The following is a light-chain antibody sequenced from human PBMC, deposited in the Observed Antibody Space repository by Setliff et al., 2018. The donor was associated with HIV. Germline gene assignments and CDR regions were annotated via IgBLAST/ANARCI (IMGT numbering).Light chain of an antibody. CDR1: SSDVGGYNY. Sequence: QSALAQPRSVSGSPGQSVTISCTGTSSDVGGYNYVSWYQQHPGKAPKLMIYDVSKRPSGVPDRFSGSKSGNTASLTISGLQAEDEADYYCSSLTSSSTYVFGTGTKVTVL. CDR2: DVS. CDR3: SSLTSSSTYV. J-gene: IGLJ1*01. V-gene: IGLV2-11*01.